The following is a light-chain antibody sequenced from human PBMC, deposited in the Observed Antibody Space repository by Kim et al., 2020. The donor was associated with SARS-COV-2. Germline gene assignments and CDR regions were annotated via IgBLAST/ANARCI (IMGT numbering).Light chain of an antibody. Sequence: QSVLTQSPSASGTPGQTVTISCSGRRSNVGNNPVTWFQQVPGTAPKLLMSNDNQRPSGVPDRFSASKSGTSASLAISGLQSEDEAVYYCGSWDDSLSGRVFGGGTQLTVL. CDR2: NDN. J-gene: IGLJ3*02. CDR1: RSNVGNNP. CDR3: GSWDDSLSGRV. V-gene: IGLV1-44*01.